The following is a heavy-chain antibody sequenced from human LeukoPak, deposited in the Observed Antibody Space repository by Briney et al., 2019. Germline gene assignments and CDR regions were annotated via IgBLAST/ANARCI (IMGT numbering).Heavy chain of an antibody. CDR3: ARAPTFSGWFDY. J-gene: IGHJ4*02. V-gene: IGHV3-21*01. D-gene: IGHD6-19*01. CDR2: ISSGSSYI. CDR1: GFTFSSYT. Sequence: GGSLRLSCAASGFTFSSYTMNWVRQAPGKGLEWVSIISSGSSYIHYADSVKGRFTISRDNAKNSLYLQMNSLRVEDTAVYYCARAPTFSGWFDYWGQGTLVTVSS.